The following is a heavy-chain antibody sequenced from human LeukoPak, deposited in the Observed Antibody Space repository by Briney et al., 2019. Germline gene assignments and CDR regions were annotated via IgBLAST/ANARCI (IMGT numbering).Heavy chain of an antibody. J-gene: IGHJ4*02. CDR1: GYTLTELS. CDR3: ATWSDSSGWPMFDY. Sequence: GASLKVSCKVSGYTLTELSMHWVRQAPGKGLELMGGFDPEDGETIYAQKFQGRVTMTEDTSTDTAYMELSSLRSEDTAVYYCATWSDSSGWPMFDYWGQGTLVTVSS. V-gene: IGHV1-24*01. D-gene: IGHD6-19*01. CDR2: FDPEDGET.